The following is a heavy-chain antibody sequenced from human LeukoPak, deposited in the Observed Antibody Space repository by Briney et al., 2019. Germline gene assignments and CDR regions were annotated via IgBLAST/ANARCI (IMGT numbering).Heavy chain of an antibody. CDR2: ISSSSSYK. Sequence: GGSLRLSCSASGFPFSLCSMNWVRQAPGEGLEWVSSISSSSSYKYYADSLQGRFTISRDNAKSSVYLQMNSLRAEDTAVYYCARTYYHGSTAYSHDAFDLWGQGTKVTVSS. CDR3: ARTYYHGSTAYSHDAFDL. J-gene: IGHJ3*01. V-gene: IGHV3-21*01. D-gene: IGHD3-22*01. CDR1: GFPFSLCS.